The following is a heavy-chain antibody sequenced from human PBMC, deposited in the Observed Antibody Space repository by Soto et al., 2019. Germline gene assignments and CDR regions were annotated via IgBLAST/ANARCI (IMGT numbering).Heavy chain of an antibody. CDR3: SRGQLEAYDFVSVIVSVDI. J-gene: IGHJ3*02. D-gene: IGHD3-3*01. V-gene: IGHV1-69*06. CDR1: GGTFSGYA. CDR2: IVPMFGTA. Sequence: QVQVVHSGAELKKPGSSVKVSCKASGGTFSGYAMSWVRQAPGPGLEWIGAIVPMFGTAKYAPKFQDRVTITADKSTNRAYVELGSLRFEDSAVYYCSRGQLEAYDFVSVIVSVDIWGQGTKGTVSS.